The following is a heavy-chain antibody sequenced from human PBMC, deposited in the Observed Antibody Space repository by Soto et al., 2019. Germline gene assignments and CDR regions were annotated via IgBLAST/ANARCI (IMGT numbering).Heavy chain of an antibody. CDR1: GFTFSGYW. Sequence: GGSLRLSCAASGFTFSGYWMHWVRQAPGKGLVWVSRIKSDGSSTSYADSVKGRFTISRDNAKNTLYLQMNSLRAEDTAVYYCARSDWFDPWGQGTLVTVSS. CDR2: IKSDGSST. J-gene: IGHJ5*02. CDR3: ARSDWFDP. V-gene: IGHV3-74*01.